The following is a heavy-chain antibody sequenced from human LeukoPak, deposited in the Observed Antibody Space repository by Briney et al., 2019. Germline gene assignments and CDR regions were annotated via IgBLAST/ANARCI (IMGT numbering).Heavy chain of an antibody. V-gene: IGHV4-34*01. Sequence: SESLSLTCVVNGESFSDYFWIWVRQPPGKGLEWIGSISYSGRTYYNPSIKSRLTISLDRSENQFSLKLSSVTAADTAVYYCARYGLLGISEINGFDNWGQGTMVTVSS. J-gene: IGHJ3*02. CDR1: GESFSDYF. CDR3: ARYGLLGISEINGFDN. D-gene: IGHD2-15*01. CDR2: ISYSGRT.